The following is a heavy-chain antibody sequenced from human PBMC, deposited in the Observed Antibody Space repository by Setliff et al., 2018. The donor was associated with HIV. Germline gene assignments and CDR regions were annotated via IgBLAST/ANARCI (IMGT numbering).Heavy chain of an antibody. CDR3: TRGYSSNWYVKPLDP. D-gene: IGHD6-13*01. Sequence: PSVKVSCKGSGFTFDNYGISWVRQAPGHGLEWMGWISSNDGNTNYAQKFQGRLTMTTDTSTTTAYMELRSLRSDDTAVYYCTRGYSSNWYVKPLDPWGQGTPVTVSS. CDR1: GFTFDNYG. CDR2: ISSNDGNT. V-gene: IGHV1-18*01. J-gene: IGHJ5*02.